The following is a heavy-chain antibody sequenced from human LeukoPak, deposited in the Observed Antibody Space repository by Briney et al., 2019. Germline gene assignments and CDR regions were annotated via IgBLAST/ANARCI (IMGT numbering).Heavy chain of an antibody. Sequence: GGSLRLSCAASGFTFSSYAMHWVRQAPGKGLEYVSAISSNGGSTYYANSVKGRFTISRDNSKNTLHLQMGSLRAEDMAVYYCARDAGLGELSFDYWGQGTLVTVSS. CDR3: ARDAGLGELSFDY. D-gene: IGHD3-16*02. V-gene: IGHV3-64*01. CDR1: GFTFSSYA. J-gene: IGHJ4*02. CDR2: ISSNGGST.